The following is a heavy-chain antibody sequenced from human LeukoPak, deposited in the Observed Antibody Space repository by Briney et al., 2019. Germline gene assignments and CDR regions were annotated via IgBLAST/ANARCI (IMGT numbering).Heavy chain of an antibody. J-gene: IGHJ4*02. V-gene: IGHV3-21*05. D-gene: IGHD4-17*01. CDR2: ISSSSSYI. CDR3: ARIKYGDYTFDY. CDR1: GFTFSSYS. Sequence: GGSLRLSCAASGFTFSSYSMNWVRQAPGKGLEWVSYISSSSSYIYYADSVKGRFTISRDNAKNSLYLQMNSLRAEDTAVYYCARIKYGDYTFDYWGQGTLVTVSS.